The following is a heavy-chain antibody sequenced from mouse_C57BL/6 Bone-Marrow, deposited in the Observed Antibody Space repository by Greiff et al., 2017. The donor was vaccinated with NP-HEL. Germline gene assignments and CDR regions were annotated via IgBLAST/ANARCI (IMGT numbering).Heavy chain of an antibody. D-gene: IGHD3-3*01. CDR2: IYPGSGST. CDR3: ARSGLVWFAY. CDR1: GYTFTSYW. Sequence: QVHVKQPGAELVKPGASVKMSCKASGYTFTSYWITWVKQRPGQGLEWIGDIYPGSGSTNYNEKFKSKATLTVDTSSSTAYMQLSSLTSEDSAVYYCARSGLVWFAYWGQGTLVTVSA. J-gene: IGHJ3*01. V-gene: IGHV1-55*01.